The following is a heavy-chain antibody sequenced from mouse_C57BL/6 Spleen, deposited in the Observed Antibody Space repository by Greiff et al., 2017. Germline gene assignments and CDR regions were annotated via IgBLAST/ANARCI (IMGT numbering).Heavy chain of an antibody. Sequence: QVQLQQSGAELARPGASVKLSCKASGYTFTSYGISWVKQRTGQGLEWIGEIYPRSGNTYYNEKFKGKATLTADKSSRTAYMELRSLTSEDSAVYFCARFHDYDEGYAMDYWGQGTSVTVSS. CDR1: GYTFTSYG. CDR2: IYPRSGNT. J-gene: IGHJ4*01. D-gene: IGHD2-4*01. V-gene: IGHV1-81*01. CDR3: ARFHDYDEGYAMDY.